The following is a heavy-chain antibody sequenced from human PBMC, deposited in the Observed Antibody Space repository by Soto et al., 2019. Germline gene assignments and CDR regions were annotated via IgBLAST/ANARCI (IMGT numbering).Heavy chain of an antibody. D-gene: IGHD2-15*01. CDR2: IYYSGST. Sequence: SETLSLTCTVSGGSISSGDYYWSWIRQPPGKGLEWIGYIYYSGSTYYNPSLKRRVTISVDTSKNQVSLEVTSVIAADTAVYYCARDHVVETNYGFFDYWGQGILVTVSS. CDR3: ARDHVVETNYGFFDY. J-gene: IGHJ4*02. CDR1: GGSISSGDYY. V-gene: IGHV4-30-4*02.